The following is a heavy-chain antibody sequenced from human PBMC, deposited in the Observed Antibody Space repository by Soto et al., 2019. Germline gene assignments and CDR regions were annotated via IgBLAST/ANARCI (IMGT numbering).Heavy chain of an antibody. CDR2: ISYDGSNK. V-gene: IGHV3-30-3*01. J-gene: IGHJ3*01. CDR3: ARGDYYVVS. D-gene: IGHD3-22*01. CDR1: GCTCSSIA. Sequence: EVSRRLSWAPSGCTCSSIAMHWVRQAPGKGLEWVAVISYDGSNKYYADSVKGRFTISRDNSKNTLYLQMNSLRAEDTAMYYCARGDYYVVSWGQGQWSPSPQ.